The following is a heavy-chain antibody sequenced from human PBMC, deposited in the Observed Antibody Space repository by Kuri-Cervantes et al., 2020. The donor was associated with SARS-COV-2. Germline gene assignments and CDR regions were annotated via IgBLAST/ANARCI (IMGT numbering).Heavy chain of an antibody. CDR2: IMPALGMP. Sequence: SVKVSCKASGGSFSTAIISWVRRGPGQGLEWMGGIMPALGMPNYAQKVRGRVTITADTSTATAYMELRSLRSDDTAVYYCARAGSKWLSGAFDIWGQGTMVTVSS. V-gene: IGHV1-69*10. CDR1: GGSFSTAI. J-gene: IGHJ3*02. D-gene: IGHD3-22*01. CDR3: ARAGSKWLSGAFDI.